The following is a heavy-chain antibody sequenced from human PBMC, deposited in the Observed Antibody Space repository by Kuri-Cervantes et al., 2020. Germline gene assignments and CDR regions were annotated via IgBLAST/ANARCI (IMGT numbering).Heavy chain of an antibody. D-gene: IGHD3-10*01. V-gene: IGHV3-30*04. Sequence: GGSLRLSCAASGFTFSSYAMHWVRQAPGKGLEWVAVISYDGSNKYYADSVKGRFTISRDNSKNTLYLQMNSLRAEDTAVYYCARDRGRLAFDIWGQGTMVTVSS. CDR3: ARDRGRLAFDI. CDR2: ISYDGSNK. CDR1: GFTFSSYA. J-gene: IGHJ3*02.